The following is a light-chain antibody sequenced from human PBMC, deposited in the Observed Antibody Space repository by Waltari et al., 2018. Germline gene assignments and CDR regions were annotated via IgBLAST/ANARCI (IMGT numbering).Light chain of an antibody. CDR1: RWNSTNV. Sequence: QLVLTQSHSTSDSLGASVKRTCTLSRWNSTNVIAWLQKRPEKGPRYLMKVNSDGSHNKGDEIPDRFSGSSSGAERYLTISSLQSEDEADYYCQTGGHGTWVFGGGTKLTVL. V-gene: IGLV4-69*01. CDR2: VNSDGSH. CDR3: QTGGHGTWV. J-gene: IGLJ3*02.